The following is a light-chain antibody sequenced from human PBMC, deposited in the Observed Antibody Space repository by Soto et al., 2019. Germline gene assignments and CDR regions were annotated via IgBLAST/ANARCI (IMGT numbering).Light chain of an antibody. Sequence: QSALTQPPSVSGAPGQRVTISCTGSSSNIGAGYDVHWYQQLPGTAPKLLIYGNSNRPSGVPDRFSGSKSGTSASLAITGLQFGLEFVFYCQSYDSSLGFFFVFGTGTKVTV. CDR1: SSNIGAGYD. V-gene: IGLV1-40*01. J-gene: IGLJ1*01. CDR2: GNS. CDR3: QSYDSSLGFFFV.